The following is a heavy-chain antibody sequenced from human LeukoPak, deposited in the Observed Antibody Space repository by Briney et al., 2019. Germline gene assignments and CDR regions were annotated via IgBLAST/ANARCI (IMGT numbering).Heavy chain of an antibody. Sequence: GGSLRLSCVALEFSFETYWMSWVRQAPGKGPGWVANINEDGSEKHYVGSVRGRFTISRDNADSSLHLQMNSLRPEDMAVYYCARGETMDVWGKGTTVTVSS. CDR2: INEDGSEK. V-gene: IGHV3-7*01. J-gene: IGHJ6*03. CDR1: EFSFETYW. D-gene: IGHD5-24*01. CDR3: ARGETMDV.